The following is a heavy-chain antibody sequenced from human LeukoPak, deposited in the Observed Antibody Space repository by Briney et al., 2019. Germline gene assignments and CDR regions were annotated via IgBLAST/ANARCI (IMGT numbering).Heavy chain of an antibody. CDR3: ARGVRGVVVVPAARIRFDP. D-gene: IGHD2-2*01. CDR1: GGSFSGYY. V-gene: IGHV4-34*01. Sequence: SETLSLTCAVYGGSFSGYYWSWIRQPPGKGLEWIVEINHSGSTNYNPSLKSRVTISVDTSKNQFSLKLSSVTAADTAVYYCARGVRGVVVVPAARIRFDPWGQGTLVTVSS. J-gene: IGHJ5*02. CDR2: INHSGST.